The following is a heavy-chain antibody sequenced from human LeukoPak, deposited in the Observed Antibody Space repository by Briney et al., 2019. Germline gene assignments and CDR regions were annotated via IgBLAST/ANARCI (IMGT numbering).Heavy chain of an antibody. CDR1: GDSITNYF. CDR2: ICNSGST. CDR3: ARYYTGYSIDY. Sequence: TSETLSLTCTVSGDSITNYFWSWIRQPPGKGLEWIGYICNSGSTNYNPSLNPSLKSRVTISVDTSKNQFFLRLSSVTAADTAVYFCARYYTGYSIDYWGQGTLVTVSS. D-gene: IGHD5-12*01. V-gene: IGHV4-59*01. J-gene: IGHJ4*02.